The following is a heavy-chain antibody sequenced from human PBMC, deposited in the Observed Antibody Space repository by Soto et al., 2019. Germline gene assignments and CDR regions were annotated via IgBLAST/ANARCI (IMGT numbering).Heavy chain of an antibody. CDR2: MNPSSGHT. J-gene: IGHJ6*02. Sequence: EASVKVSCKASGYSFSTYDIYWVRQATGQGLEWMGWMNPSSGHTGYAQKFQGRVTMSRVTSISTAYMELGSLRSEDTAVYYCARGYYDFWSKYYGMDVWGQGTTVTVSS. CDR3: ARGYYDFWSKYYGMDV. V-gene: IGHV1-8*01. D-gene: IGHD3-3*01. CDR1: GYSFSTYD.